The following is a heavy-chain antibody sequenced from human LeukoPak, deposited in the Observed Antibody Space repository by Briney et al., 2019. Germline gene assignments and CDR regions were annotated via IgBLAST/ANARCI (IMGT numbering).Heavy chain of an antibody. D-gene: IGHD5-24*01. CDR1: GYTFTGYY. Sequence: ASVKVSCKASGYTFTGYYMHWVRQAPGQGLEWMGWINPNTGGTNHVQKFQGRVTMTRDTSISKAYMELSRLRSDDTAVYYCATLGWLQPADFFDYWGQGTLVTVSS. CDR2: INPNTGGT. CDR3: ATLGWLQPADFFDY. J-gene: IGHJ4*02. V-gene: IGHV1-2*02.